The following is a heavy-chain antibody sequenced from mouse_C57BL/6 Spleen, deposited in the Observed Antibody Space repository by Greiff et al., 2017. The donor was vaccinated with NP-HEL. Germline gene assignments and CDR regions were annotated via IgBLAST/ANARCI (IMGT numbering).Heavy chain of an antibody. V-gene: IGHV3-6*01. CDR2: ISYDGSN. CDR3: ARGGYGNFCCDY. Sequence: EVKLQESGPGLVKPSQSLSLTCSVTGYSITSGYYWNWIRQFPGNKLEWMGYISYDGSNNYNPYLKNRISITRDTSKNTFFLKLNSVTTEDTATYYCARGGYGNFCCDYWGQGTTLTVSS. CDR1: GYSITSGYY. D-gene: IGHD2-10*02. J-gene: IGHJ2*01.